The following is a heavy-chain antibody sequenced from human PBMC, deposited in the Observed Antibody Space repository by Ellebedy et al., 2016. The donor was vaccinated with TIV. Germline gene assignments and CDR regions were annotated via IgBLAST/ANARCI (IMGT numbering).Heavy chain of an antibody. V-gene: IGHV3-23*01. CDR2: ISGSGGNT. Sequence: GESLKISCAASGFTFSNYAMSWVRQAPGKGLEWVASISGSGGNTYYADSVRGRFTISRDNSRTTLYLQINRLRAEDTAVYYCAKSSGDYGSTWGSNYWGQGTLVTVSS. CDR3: AKSSGDYGSTWGSNY. CDR1: GFTFSNYA. D-gene: IGHD6-13*01. J-gene: IGHJ4*02.